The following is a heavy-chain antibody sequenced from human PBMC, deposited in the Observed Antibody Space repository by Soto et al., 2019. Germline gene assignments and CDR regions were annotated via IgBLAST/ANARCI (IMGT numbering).Heavy chain of an antibody. D-gene: IGHD1-26*01. CDR3: ARGFFTTLAY. CDR2: INPDGSEK. CDR1: GFTFSSYW. V-gene: IGHV3-7*03. Sequence: GGSLRLSCAGSGFTFSSYWMSWVRQAPGKGLEWVANINPDGSEKYYVDSVKGRFSISKDNAKNSLYLQLNSLRADDTAVYYSARGFFTTLAYWGQGTLVTVSS. J-gene: IGHJ4*02.